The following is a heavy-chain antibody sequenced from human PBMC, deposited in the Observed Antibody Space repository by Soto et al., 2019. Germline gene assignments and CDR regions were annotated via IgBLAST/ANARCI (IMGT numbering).Heavy chain of an antibody. CDR1: GFTFSSDS. CDR2: ISSSSSTI. V-gene: IGHV3-48*01. J-gene: IGHJ4*02. Sequence: EVQLVESGGGLVQPGGSLRLSCAASGFTFSSDSMNWVRQAPGKGLEWVSYISSSSSTIYYAESVKGRFTISRDNAKNSLYLQMNSLRAEDTAVYYCARAFVVAIPPYYFDYWGQGTLVTVSS. D-gene: IGHD2-15*01. CDR3: ARAFVVAIPPYYFDY.